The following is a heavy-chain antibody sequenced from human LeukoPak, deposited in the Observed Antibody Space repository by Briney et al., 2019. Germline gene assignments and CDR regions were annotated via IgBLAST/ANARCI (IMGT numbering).Heavy chain of an antibody. CDR1: GFTFSSYA. CDR3: ARGAAIFGVVIPHFDY. CDR2: ISGSGGST. V-gene: IGHV3-23*01. D-gene: IGHD3-3*01. J-gene: IGHJ4*02. Sequence: GGSLRLSCAASGFTFSSYAMSWVRQAPGKGLEWVSAISGSGGSTYYADSVKGRFTISRDNSKNTLYLQMNSLRAEDTAVYYCARGAAIFGVVIPHFDYWGQGTLVTVSS.